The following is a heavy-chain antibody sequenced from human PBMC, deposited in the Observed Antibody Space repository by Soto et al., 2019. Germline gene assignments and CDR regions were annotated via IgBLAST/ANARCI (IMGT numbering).Heavy chain of an antibody. CDR1: CDRFPRYC. V-gene: IGHV5-10-1*01. J-gene: IGHJ5*02. D-gene: IGHD2-15*01. CDR2: IDPSDSYT. Sequence: GASLKISSEGSCDRFPRYCISWVLQMLEKGLEWMGRIDPSDSYTNYSPSFQGHVTISADKSISTAYLQWSSLKASATAMYYCARSTLKVVDAYTYNRFDHCGQGSLV. CDR3: ARSTLKVVDAYTYNRFDH.